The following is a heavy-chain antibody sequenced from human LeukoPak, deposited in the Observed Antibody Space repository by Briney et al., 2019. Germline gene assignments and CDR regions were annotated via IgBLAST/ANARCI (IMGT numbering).Heavy chain of an antibody. CDR1: GASISSGAYH. J-gene: IGHJ3*02. Sequence: SETLSLTCTVSGASISSGAYHWSWLRQYPGKGLEWIGYIHLSGSTYYNPSLKSRVTMSRDTSKNQFFLELTSVTVADTAVYYCARKHQNTGWLDAFHIWGQGTVVTVSS. V-gene: IGHV4-31*02. CDR3: ARKHQNTGWLDAFHI. CDR2: IHLSGST. D-gene: IGHD6-19*01.